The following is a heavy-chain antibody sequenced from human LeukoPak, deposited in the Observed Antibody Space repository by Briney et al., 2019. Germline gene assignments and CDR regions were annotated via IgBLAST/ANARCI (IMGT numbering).Heavy chain of an antibody. V-gene: IGHV4-39*07. CDR1: GGSISSSSYY. CDR2: IYYSGST. D-gene: IGHD3-10*01. CDR3: ARDPLYYGSGDSYYYYGMDV. J-gene: IGHJ6*02. Sequence: PSETLSLTCTVSGGSISSSSYYWGWIRQPPGKGLEWIGSIYYSGSTNYNPSLKSRVTISVDTSKNQFSLKLSSVTAADTAVYYCARDPLYYGSGDSYYYYGMDVWGQGTTVTVSS.